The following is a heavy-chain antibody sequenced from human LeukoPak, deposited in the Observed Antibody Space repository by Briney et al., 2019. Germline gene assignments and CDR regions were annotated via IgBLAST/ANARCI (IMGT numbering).Heavy chain of an antibody. Sequence: GGTLRLSCAASGFIFSNYGMHWVRQAPGKGLEWVAFIHYDGSNKDYADSVKGRFTISRDNSKNTVSLQMNSLKPEDTALYYCVKDIRRGYNFGYDQFAYWGQGTLVSVSS. V-gene: IGHV3-30*02. J-gene: IGHJ4*02. CDR3: VKDIRRGYNFGYDQFAY. CDR1: GFIFSNYG. CDR2: IHYDGSNK. D-gene: IGHD5-18*01.